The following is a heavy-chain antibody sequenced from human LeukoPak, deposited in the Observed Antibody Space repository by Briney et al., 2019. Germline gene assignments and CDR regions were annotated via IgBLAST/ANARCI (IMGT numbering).Heavy chain of an antibody. CDR2: IKSKTDGGTT. Sequence: GGSLRLSCAASGFTFSNAWMSWVRQAPGRGLEWVGRIKSKTDGGTTDYAAPVKGRFTISRDDSKNTLYLQMNSLRAEDTAVYYCARGGSYLSAFDIWGQGTMVTVSS. D-gene: IGHD1-26*01. V-gene: IGHV3-15*01. CDR1: GFTFSNAW. CDR3: ARGGSYLSAFDI. J-gene: IGHJ3*02.